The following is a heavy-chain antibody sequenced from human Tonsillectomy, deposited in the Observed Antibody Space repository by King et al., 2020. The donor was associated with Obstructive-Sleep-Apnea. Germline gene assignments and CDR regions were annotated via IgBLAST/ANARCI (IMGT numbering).Heavy chain of an antibody. V-gene: IGHV4-59*08. CDR2: MYYSGNT. Sequence: VQLQESGPGLVKPSETLSLTCTVSVDSISNYYWSWIRQPPGKGLEWIGYMYYSGNTNYNPSLKSRVTISVDTSKIQFSLRLSSVTAADTAVYYCARHRGVEDYGGYGDYFDYWGQGTLVTVSS. D-gene: IGHD5-12*01. J-gene: IGHJ4*02. CDR1: VDSISNYY. CDR3: ARHRGVEDYGGYGDYFDY.